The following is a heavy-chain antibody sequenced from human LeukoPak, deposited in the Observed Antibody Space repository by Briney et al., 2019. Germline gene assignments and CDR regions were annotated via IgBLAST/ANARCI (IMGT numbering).Heavy chain of an antibody. CDR3: ANRYYDRSPFDP. CDR1: RSTFKSYA. J-gene: IGHJ5*02. CDR2: ITTSGGST. D-gene: IGHD3-22*01. V-gene: IGHV3-23*01. Sequence: GGSLRLSCAASRSTFKSYAMSWVRQAPGKGLEWVAAITTSGGSTNYADSVKGRFTISRDSSKSTLYLQMNSLRAEDTALYYCANRYYDRSPFDPWGQGTLVTVSS.